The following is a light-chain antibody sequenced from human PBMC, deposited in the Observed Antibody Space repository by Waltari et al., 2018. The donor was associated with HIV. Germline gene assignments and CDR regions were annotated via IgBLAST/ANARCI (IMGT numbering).Light chain of an antibody. V-gene: IGLV3-21*02. CDR3: HVWDSDTKHVL. Sequence: SYVLTQPPSVSVAPGQTATITCGAHNIRIKSGHWYQQNEGQSPGHVLHDGSDGPSRTPERISGSKFGNAATLTISGVEAGDEADYYCHVWDSDTKHVLFGGGTKLTVL. CDR2: DGS. CDR1: NIRIKS. J-gene: IGLJ3*02.